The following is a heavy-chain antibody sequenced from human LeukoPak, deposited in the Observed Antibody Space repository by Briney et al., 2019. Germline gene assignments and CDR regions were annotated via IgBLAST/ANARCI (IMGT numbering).Heavy chain of an antibody. CDR1: GGSITTYY. D-gene: IGHD3-10*01. Sequence: PSETLSLTCTISGGSITTYYWSWIRQPPGKGLEWIGNVYYSGTTTYNPSLKSRLTLSPGTPKNELSLKLTSVTAADTAVYYCARDHFGSGACFLDNWGQGILVTVSS. CDR2: VYYSGTT. CDR3: ARDHFGSGACFLDN. V-gene: IGHV4-59*01. J-gene: IGHJ4*02.